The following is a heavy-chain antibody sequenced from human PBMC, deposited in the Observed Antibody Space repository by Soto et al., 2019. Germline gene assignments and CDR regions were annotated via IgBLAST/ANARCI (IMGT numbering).Heavy chain of an antibody. J-gene: IGHJ6*02. CDR2: ISFDGSNR. CDR1: GFSFSSYG. CDR3: AKDLAYYXSSGSAPLDYYYYGMDV. Sequence: GGSLRLSCAASGFSFSSYGMHWVRQAPGKGLEWVAVISFDGSNRYYGDSVKGRFTISRDISKNTLYLQMNGLRAEDTAVYYCAKDLAYYXSSGSAPLDYYYYGMDVWGPGTTVTVSS. V-gene: IGHV3-30*18. D-gene: IGHD3-22*01.